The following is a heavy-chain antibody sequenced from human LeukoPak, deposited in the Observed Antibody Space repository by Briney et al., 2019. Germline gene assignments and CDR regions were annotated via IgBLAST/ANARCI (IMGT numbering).Heavy chain of an antibody. D-gene: IGHD3-10*01. CDR3: ARDGSGSYYKR. CDR1: GYSISSGYY. CDR2: NYHSGST. J-gene: IGHJ4*02. Sequence: PSETLSLTCAVSGYSISSGYYWGWIRQPPGEGLEWIGSNYHSGSTYYNPSLKRRFTISVDTSKNQFSLKLTSVTAADTAVYYCARDGSGSYYKRWGQGTLVTVSS. V-gene: IGHV4-38-2*01.